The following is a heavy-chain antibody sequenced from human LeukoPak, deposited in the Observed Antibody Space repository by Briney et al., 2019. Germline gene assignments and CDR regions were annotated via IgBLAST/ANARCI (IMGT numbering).Heavy chain of an antibody. Sequence: ASVKVSCKASGYTLTDYYLHWVRQAPGQGLEWMGRINSNTGGTNYAQTFQDRVTMTRDTSINTAYMELNRLRSDDTALYFCARDNYFDNVGFHIWGQGTVVTVSS. V-gene: IGHV1-2*06. J-gene: IGHJ3*02. D-gene: IGHD2/OR15-2a*01. CDR3: ARDNYFDNVGFHI. CDR1: GYTLTDYY. CDR2: INSNTGGT.